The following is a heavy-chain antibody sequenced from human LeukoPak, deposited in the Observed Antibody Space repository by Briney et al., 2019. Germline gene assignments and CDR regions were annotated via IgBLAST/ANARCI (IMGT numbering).Heavy chain of an antibody. CDR3: ATDRQQGGSGSYWFDP. CDR1: GGSITTYY. D-gene: IGHD3-10*01. V-gene: IGHV4-59*01. CDR2: IYYSGST. Sequence: SETLSLTCTVSGGSITTYYWSWIRQVAGKGLEWIGNIYYSGSTTYNPSLKSRVTISVDTSKNQFSLHLNSLIAADTAMYYCATDRQQGGSGSYWFDPWGQGTLVTVSS. J-gene: IGHJ5*02.